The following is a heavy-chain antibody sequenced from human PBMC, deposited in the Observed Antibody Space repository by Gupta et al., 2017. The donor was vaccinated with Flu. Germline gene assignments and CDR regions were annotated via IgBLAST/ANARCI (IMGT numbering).Heavy chain of an antibody. CDR3: ARVAYCSTTSCFQPFDH. D-gene: IGHD2-2*01. Sequence: YIHWVRQAPGQGLEWMGRINPNSGSTKYAQKFQGRVTLTRDTSISTAYMELTRLTSDDRAVYFCARVAYCSTTSCFQPFDHWGQGTLVTVSS. CDR1: Y. J-gene: IGHJ4*02. V-gene: IGHV1-2*06. CDR2: INPNSGST.